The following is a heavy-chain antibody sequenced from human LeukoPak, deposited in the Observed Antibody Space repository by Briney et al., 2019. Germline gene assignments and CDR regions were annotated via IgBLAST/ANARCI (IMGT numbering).Heavy chain of an antibody. CDR3: AKHQKSIAAAGKKLDP. J-gene: IGHJ5*02. V-gene: IGHV3-23*01. CDR1: GFTFSSYA. CDR2: ISGSVGST. Sequence: GGSLRLSCAASGFTFSSYAMSWVRQAPGKGLEWVSAISGSVGSTYYADSVKGRFTISRDNSKNTLYLQMNSLRAEDTAVYYCAKHQKSIAAAGKKLDPRGQGTLVTVSS. D-gene: IGHD6-13*01.